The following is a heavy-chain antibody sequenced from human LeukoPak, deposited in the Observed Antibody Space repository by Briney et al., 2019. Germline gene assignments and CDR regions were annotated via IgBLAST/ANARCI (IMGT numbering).Heavy chain of an antibody. CDR1: GGSISSSNW. D-gene: IGHD6-13*01. CDR3: AARAATGTIVDS. Sequence: PSETLSLTCAVSGGSISSSNWWSWVRQPPEKGLEWIGEIYHSGSTNYNPSLKSRVTISVDKSKNQFSLKLSSVTAADTAVYYCAARAATGTIVDSWGQGTLVTVSS. V-gene: IGHV4-4*02. J-gene: IGHJ4*02. CDR2: IYHSGST.